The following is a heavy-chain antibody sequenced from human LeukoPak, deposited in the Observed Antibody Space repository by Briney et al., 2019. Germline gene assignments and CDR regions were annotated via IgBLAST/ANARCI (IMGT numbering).Heavy chain of an antibody. CDR2: TYYRSKWYN. CDR3: AREDDSSSWYGPVLQH. V-gene: IGHV6-1*01. J-gene: IGHJ1*01. Sequence: SQTLSLTCAISGDSVSSNSAAWNWIRQSPSRGLEWLGRTYYRSKWYNDYAVSVKSRITINPDTSKNQFFLQLNSVTPEDTAVYYCAREDDSSSWYGPVLQHWGQGTLVTVSS. CDR1: GDSVSSNSAA. D-gene: IGHD6-13*01.